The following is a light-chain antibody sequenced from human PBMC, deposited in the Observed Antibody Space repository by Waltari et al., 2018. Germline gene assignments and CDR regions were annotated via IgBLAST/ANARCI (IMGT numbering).Light chain of an antibody. V-gene: IGLV2-11*01. CDR2: DVY. CDR1: SSNVGTYKY. CDR3: CSYAGSYTYV. J-gene: IGLJ1*01. Sequence: QSALTQPRSVSGSPGQSVTISCTGTSSNVGTYKYVSWYQQHPGKAPRHIINDVYKRPSGVPDRFSGSKSGNTASLTISGLQAEDEADYYCCSYAGSYTYVFGSVTEVTVL.